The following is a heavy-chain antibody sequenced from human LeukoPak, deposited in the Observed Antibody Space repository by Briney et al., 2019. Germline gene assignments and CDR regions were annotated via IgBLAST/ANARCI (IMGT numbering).Heavy chain of an antibody. CDR1: GFTFSSYS. CDR2: ISSSSSYI. D-gene: IGHD1-26*01. CDR3: ARATRGNYYYFDS. V-gene: IGHV3-21*01. Sequence: GGSLRLSCAASGFTFSSYSMNWVRQAPGKGLEWVSSISSSSSYIYYADSVKGRLTISRDNAKNSLYLQMNSLRAEDTAVYYCARATRGNYYYFDSWGREPWSPSPQ. J-gene: IGHJ4*02.